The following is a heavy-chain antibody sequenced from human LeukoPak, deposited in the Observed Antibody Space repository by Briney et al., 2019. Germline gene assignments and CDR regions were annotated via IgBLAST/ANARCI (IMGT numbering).Heavy chain of an antibody. V-gene: IGHV1-18*01. Sequence: ASVKVSCKASGYTFTSYGISWVRQAPGQGLEWMGWISAYNGNTNYAQKLQGRVTMTTDTSTSTAYMELRSLRSDDTAVYYCARTLFYDSSGYHIGYFDYWGQGTLVTVSS. CDR3: ARTLFYDSSGYHIGYFDY. CDR1: GYTFTSYG. J-gene: IGHJ4*02. D-gene: IGHD3-22*01. CDR2: ISAYNGNT.